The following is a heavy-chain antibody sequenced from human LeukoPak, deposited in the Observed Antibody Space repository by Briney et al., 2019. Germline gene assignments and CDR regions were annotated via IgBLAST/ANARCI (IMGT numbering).Heavy chain of an antibody. CDR2: ISWNSGSI. CDR1: GFTFDDYA. Sequence: AGGSLRLTCAASGFTFDDYAMHWVRQPPGKGLEWVSGISWNSGSIVYADSVKGRFTISRDNAKNSLYLQMNSLRAEDMALYYCARVRKYSGYYSWYFDLWGRGTLVTVSS. D-gene: IGHD5-12*01. V-gene: IGHV3-9*03. CDR3: ARVRKYSGYYSWYFDL. J-gene: IGHJ2*01.